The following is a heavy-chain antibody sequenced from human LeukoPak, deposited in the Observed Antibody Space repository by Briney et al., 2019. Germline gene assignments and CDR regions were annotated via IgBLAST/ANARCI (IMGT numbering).Heavy chain of an antibody. D-gene: IGHD2-15*01. Sequence: GGSLRLSCAASGFTVSSNYMSWVRQAPGKGLEWVSGIYSGGATYYADSVKGRFTISRDNAKNSLYLQMNSLRAEDTAVYYCARDQSSGGSCYSVWGQGTLVTVSS. J-gene: IGHJ4*02. CDR1: GFTVSSNY. V-gene: IGHV3-53*01. CDR2: IYSGGAT. CDR3: ARDQSSGGSCYSV.